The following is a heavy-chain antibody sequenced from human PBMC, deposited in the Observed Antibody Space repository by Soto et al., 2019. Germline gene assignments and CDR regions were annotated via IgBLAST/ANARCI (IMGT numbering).Heavy chain of an antibody. V-gene: IGHV3-23*01. CDR1: GFPFSSYA. Sequence: GGSLRLSCASSGFPFSSYAMSWVRQAPGKGLAWVSTITGGGGTTYYADSVKGRFTISRDNSKNTLYLQMNSLRAEDTAIYYCAKKGYGGNSDIFAFDIWGQGAMVTVSS. CDR2: ITGGGGTT. J-gene: IGHJ3*02. CDR3: AKKGYGGNSDIFAFDI. D-gene: IGHD4-17*01.